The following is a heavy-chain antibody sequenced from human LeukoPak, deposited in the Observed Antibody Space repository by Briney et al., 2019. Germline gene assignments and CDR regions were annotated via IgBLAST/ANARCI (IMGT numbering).Heavy chain of an antibody. D-gene: IGHD2-21*02. CDR2: IYPNGGRT. CDR3: ARGRTANWFDP. V-gene: IGHV1-2*02. Sequence: GASVKVSCKTSGYSFTGYYMRWVRQAPGQGLEGMVWIYPNGGRTKYARKFQGRVTVTSDTYISTVYMDLRSLGSDDTAVYYCARGRTANWFDPWGQGTLVTVSS. J-gene: IGHJ5*02. CDR1: GYSFTGYY.